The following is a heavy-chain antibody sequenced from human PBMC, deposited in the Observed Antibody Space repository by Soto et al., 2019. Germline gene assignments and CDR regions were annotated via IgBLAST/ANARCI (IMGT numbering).Heavy chain of an antibody. CDR2: IWYDGSKT. CDR1: GFRFSGYG. V-gene: IGHV3-33*01. D-gene: IGHD1-1*01. CDR3: TRDPGTVACYFDS. J-gene: IGHJ4*02. Sequence: QVQLVESGGGVVQPGRSLRLSCVASGFRFSGYGMHWVRQAPGKGLDWVAAIWYDGSKTYYADSVKGRITISRDDSKNTLYLQMNTLRVEDTAIYYCTRDPGTVACYFDSWGQGTLVTVSS.